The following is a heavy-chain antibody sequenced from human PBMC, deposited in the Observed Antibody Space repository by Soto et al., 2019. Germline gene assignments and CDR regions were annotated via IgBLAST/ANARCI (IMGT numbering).Heavy chain of an antibody. CDR3: AKDPALCSGGSCSH. V-gene: IGHV3-23*01. CDR1: GFTFSSYA. D-gene: IGHD2-15*01. CDR2: ISGSGGST. Sequence: PGGSLRLSCAASGFTFSSYAMSWVRQAPGKGLEWVSAISGSGGSTYYADSVKGRFTISRDNSKNTLYLQMNSLRAEDTAVYYCAKDPALCSGGSCSHWGQGTLVTVSS. J-gene: IGHJ4*02.